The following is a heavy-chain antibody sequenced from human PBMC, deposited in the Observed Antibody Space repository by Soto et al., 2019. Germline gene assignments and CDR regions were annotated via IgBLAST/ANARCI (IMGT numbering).Heavy chain of an antibody. Sequence: GGSLRLSCAASGFTFSSYGMHWVRQAPGKGLEWVAVIWYDGSNKYYADSVKGRFTISRDNSKNTLYLQMNSLRAEDTAVYYCARDLGGSTISFMDVWGQGTTVTVSS. V-gene: IGHV3-33*01. J-gene: IGHJ6*02. CDR3: ARDLGGSTISFMDV. CDR2: IWYDGSNK. CDR1: GFTFSSYG. D-gene: IGHD3-9*01.